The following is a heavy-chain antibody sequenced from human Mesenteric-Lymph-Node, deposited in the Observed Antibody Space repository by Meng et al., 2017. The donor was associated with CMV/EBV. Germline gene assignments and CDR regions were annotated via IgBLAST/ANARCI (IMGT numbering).Heavy chain of an antibody. CDR1: GLTFGSYW. V-gene: IGHV3-7*01. CDR2: MNQDGSEK. CDR3: ARDPIRRNWIPAAHDY. J-gene: IGHJ4*02. D-gene: IGHD6-13*01. Sequence: GGSLRPSCEVSGLTFGSYWMSWVRQAPGRGLEWVASMNQDGSEKYHGDSMKGRFTISRDNAKNSLYLQLNSLRAEDTAVYYCARDPIRRNWIPAAHDYWGQGTLVTVSS.